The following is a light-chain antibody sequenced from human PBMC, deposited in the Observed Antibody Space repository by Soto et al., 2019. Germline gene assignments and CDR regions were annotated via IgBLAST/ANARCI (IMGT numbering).Light chain of an antibody. J-gene: IGKJ1*01. CDR2: DAS. Sequence: EIVLTQSPATLSLSPGERATLSCRASQSVSSYFAWYQQKPGQAPRLLIYDASNRPTVIPARFSGSGSGTDFTLTISSLEPEDFAVYYSQQSSDWPLTFGQGTKVESK. CDR1: QSVSSY. CDR3: QQSSDWPLT. V-gene: IGKV3-11*01.